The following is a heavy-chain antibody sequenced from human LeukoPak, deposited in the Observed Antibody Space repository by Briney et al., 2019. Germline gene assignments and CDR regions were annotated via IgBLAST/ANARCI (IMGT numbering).Heavy chain of an antibody. V-gene: IGHV1-69*05. CDR1: GGTFSSYA. Sequence: SVRVSCKASGGTFSSYAISWVRQAPGQGLEWMGGIIPIFGTANYAQKFQGRVTITTDESTSTAYMELRSLRSEDTAVYYCARGFRYFDWLAPFDYWGQGTLVTVSS. J-gene: IGHJ4*02. D-gene: IGHD3-9*01. CDR2: IIPIFGTA. CDR3: ARGFRYFDWLAPFDY.